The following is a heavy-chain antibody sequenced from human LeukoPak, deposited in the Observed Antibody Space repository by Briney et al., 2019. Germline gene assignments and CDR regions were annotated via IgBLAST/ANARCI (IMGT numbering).Heavy chain of an antibody. CDR2: VNPNSGNT. CDR3: ARATPGGLHGYSFDY. J-gene: IGHJ4*02. D-gene: IGHD5-24*01. V-gene: IGHV1-8*02. Sequence: ASVKVSCKASGYTFNNYDINWVRQATGQGLEWMGWVNPNSGNTGFAQKFQDRVSMTRDTSINTAYMELTSLRSGDTAVYYCARATPGGLHGYSFDYWGQGTVVTVYS. CDR1: GYTFNNYD.